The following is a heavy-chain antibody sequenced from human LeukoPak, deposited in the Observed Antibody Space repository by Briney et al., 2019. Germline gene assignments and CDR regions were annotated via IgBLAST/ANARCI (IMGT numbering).Heavy chain of an antibody. Sequence: NTSETLSLTCTVSGGSISSYYWSWIRQPPGKGLEWIGYIYYSGSTNYNPSLKSRVTISVDTSKNQFSPKLSSVTAADTAVYYCARQGYYSDYWGQGTLVTVSS. CDR3: ARQGYYSDY. V-gene: IGHV4-59*08. CDR1: GGSISSYY. J-gene: IGHJ4*02. CDR2: IYYSGST. D-gene: IGHD6-13*01.